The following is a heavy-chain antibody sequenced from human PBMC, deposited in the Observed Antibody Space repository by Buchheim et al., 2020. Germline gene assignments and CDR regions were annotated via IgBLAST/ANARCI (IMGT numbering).Heavy chain of an antibody. CDR2: LRSDGG. J-gene: IGHJ4*02. V-gene: IGHV3-69-1*01. D-gene: IGHD3-3*01. CDR1: VLTFGEES. CDR3: VRDLSWSFDC. Sequence: EVQLAESGGGLIQPGGSLRLSCLASVLTFGEESMNWVRPAPGKGLEWISRLRSDGGSYADSVKGRFTISRDNAKSSLYLQMYSLRIEDTAVYFCVRDLSWSFDCWGQG.